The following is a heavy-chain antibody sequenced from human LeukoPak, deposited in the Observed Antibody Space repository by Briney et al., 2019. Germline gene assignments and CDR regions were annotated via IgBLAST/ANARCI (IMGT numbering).Heavy chain of an antibody. CDR1: GFTLSSYA. Sequence: GEPLTLSCAASGFTLSSYAMTWVRQAPGKGLEWVSIIIRCGGNKSYPDSVKGRFTISRDNTKNTLYLQMNSVRAEDTALYYCAKPYSGTILTGWFDPWGQGTLVTVSS. CDR2: IIRCGGNK. D-gene: IGHD3-9*01. J-gene: IGHJ5*02. CDR3: AKPYSGTILTGWFDP. V-gene: IGHV3-23*01.